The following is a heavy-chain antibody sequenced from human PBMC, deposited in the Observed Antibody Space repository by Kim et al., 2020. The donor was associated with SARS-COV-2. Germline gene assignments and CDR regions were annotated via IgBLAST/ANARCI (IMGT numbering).Heavy chain of an antibody. CDR2: INPNSGGT. CDR1: GYTFTGYY. Sequence: ASVKVSCKASGYTFTGYYMHWVRQAPGQGLEWMGWINPNSGGTNYAQKFQGRVTMTRDTSISTAYMELSRLRSDDTAVYYCAGIAAAAPATYYFDYWGQGTLVTVSS. J-gene: IGHJ4*02. D-gene: IGHD6-13*01. CDR3: AGIAAAAPATYYFDY. V-gene: IGHV1-2*02.